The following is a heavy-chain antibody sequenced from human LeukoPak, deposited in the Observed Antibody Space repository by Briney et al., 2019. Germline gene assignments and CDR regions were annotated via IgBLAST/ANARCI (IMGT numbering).Heavy chain of an antibody. CDR3: ARYSGSYYYYYMDV. Sequence: SETLSLTCAVYGGSFSGYYWSWIGQPPGKGLEWIGEINHSGSTNYNPSLKSRVTISVDTSKNQFSLKLSSVTAADTAVYYCARYSGSYYYYYMDVWGKGTTVTVSS. CDR1: GGSFSGYY. V-gene: IGHV4-34*01. J-gene: IGHJ6*03. D-gene: IGHD1-26*01. CDR2: INHSGST.